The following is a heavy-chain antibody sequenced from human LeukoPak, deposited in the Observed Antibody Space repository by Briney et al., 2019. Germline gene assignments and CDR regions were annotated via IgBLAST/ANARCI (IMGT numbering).Heavy chain of an antibody. J-gene: IGHJ1*01. CDR3: PRGKTVTFEN. D-gene: IGHD2-21*02. CDR2: TSDRGTT. Sequence: SETLSLTCAVYGESISTFFWNWIRQPPGKGLEWIGETSDRGTTTYNSAFKSRVTISLDTSKRRFSLTLTSVTAADTAVYYCPRGKTVTFENWGQGSLVTVSS. CDR1: GESISTFF. V-gene: IGHV4-34*01.